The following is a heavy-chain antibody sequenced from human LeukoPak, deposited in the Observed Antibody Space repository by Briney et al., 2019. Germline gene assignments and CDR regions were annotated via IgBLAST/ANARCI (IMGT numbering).Heavy chain of an antibody. Sequence: AGSLRLSCAAYGFTFSDYYMSSIRQAPGKGLEWVSYISSSGSTIYYADSVKGRFTISRDNAKNSLYLQMNSLRAEDTAVYYCARDKIHEGYSYGLGPYYYYGMDVWGQGTTVTVSS. D-gene: IGHD5-18*01. CDR1: GFTFSDYY. J-gene: IGHJ6*02. CDR3: ARDKIHEGYSYGLGPYYYYGMDV. CDR2: ISSSGSTI. V-gene: IGHV3-11*01.